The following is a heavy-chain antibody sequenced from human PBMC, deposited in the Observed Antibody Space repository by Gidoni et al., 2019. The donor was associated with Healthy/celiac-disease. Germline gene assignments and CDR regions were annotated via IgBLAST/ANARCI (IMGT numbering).Heavy chain of an antibody. V-gene: IGHV4-31*03. J-gene: IGHJ4*02. D-gene: IGHD3-10*01. Sequence: QVQLQESGPGLVKPSQTLSLTCTVSGGPISSGGYYWSWIRQHPGKGLEWIGNIYYSGSTYYNPSLKSRVTISVDTSKNQFSLKLSSVTAADTAVYYCARDGSGSYDTQGDYYFDYWGQGTLVTVSS. CDR2: IYYSGST. CDR1: GGPISSGGYY. CDR3: ARDGSGSYDTQGDYYFDY.